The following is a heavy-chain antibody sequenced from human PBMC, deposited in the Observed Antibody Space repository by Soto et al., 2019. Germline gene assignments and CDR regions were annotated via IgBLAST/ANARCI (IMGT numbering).Heavy chain of an antibody. D-gene: IGHD5-18*01. CDR2: IYYSGST. CDR3: ARANSYGPTASDY. Sequence: PSETLSLTCTVSGGSISSGDCYWSWIRQPPGKGLEWIGYIYYSGSTYYNPSLKSRVTISVDTSKNQFSLKLSSVTAADTAVYYCARANSYGPTASDYWGQGTLGTRSS. V-gene: IGHV4-30-4*01. J-gene: IGHJ4*02. CDR1: GGSISSGDCY.